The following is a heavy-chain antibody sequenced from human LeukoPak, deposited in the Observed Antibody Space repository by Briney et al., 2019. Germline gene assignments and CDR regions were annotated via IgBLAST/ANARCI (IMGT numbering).Heavy chain of an antibody. Sequence: SETLSLTCSVYGDSISSYSWSWIRQPPGKGLEWIGYIHYSESTTYNPSLKSRVTISADPSKHQLSLSLSSVTAADTAVYYCARGQGSGSSWAFDYWGQGTLVTVSS. CDR1: GDSISSYS. D-gene: IGHD1-26*01. V-gene: IGHV4-59*01. J-gene: IGHJ4*02. CDR3: ARGQGSGSSWAFDY. CDR2: IHYSEST.